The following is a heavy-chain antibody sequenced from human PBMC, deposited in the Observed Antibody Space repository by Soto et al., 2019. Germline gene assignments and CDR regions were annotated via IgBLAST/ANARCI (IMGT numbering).Heavy chain of an antibody. J-gene: IGHJ4*02. D-gene: IGHD6-6*01. V-gene: IGHV1-69*13. Sequence: GASVKVSCKASGGTFSSYSISWVRQAPGQGLEWMGGIIPIFGTANYAQKFQGRVTITADESTSTAYMELSSLRSEDTAVYYCAIEYSSSPPYYPLGYWGQGTLVTTSS. CDR1: GGTFSSYS. CDR2: IIPIFGTA. CDR3: AIEYSSSPPYYPLGY.